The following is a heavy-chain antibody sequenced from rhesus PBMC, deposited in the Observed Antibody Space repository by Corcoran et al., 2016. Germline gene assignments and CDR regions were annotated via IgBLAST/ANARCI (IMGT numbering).Heavy chain of an antibody. CDR3: AREDVVVLRF. D-gene: IGHD2-15*01. J-gene: IGHJ5-1*01. V-gene: IGHV4S10*01. Sequence: QVQLQESGPGVVKPSETLSLTCAVSGGSISDNYRWSWIRQPPGKGLECIGFIYGSSTNTNYNPSLKSRVTISKDTSKNQFSLKLSSVTAADTAVYFCAREDVVVLRFWGRVVLVTVSS. CDR2: IYGSSTNT. CDR1: GGSISDNYR.